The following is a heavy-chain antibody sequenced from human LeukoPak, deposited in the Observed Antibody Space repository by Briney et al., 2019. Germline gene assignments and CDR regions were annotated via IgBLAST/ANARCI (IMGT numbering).Heavy chain of an antibody. CDR3: AKLLEPHSGPFDY. D-gene: IGHD5-12*01. V-gene: IGHV3-23*01. J-gene: IGHJ4*02. CDR2: ISGSGGST. Sequence: GGSLRLSCAASGFTFSSYAMSWVHQAPGKGLEWVSAISGSGGSTYYADTVKGRFTISRDNSKNTLYLQMNSLRDEDTAVYYCAKLLEPHSGPFDYWGQGTLVTVSS. CDR1: GFTFSSYA.